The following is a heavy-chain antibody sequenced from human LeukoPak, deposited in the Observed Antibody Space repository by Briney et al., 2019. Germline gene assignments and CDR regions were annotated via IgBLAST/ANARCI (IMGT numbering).Heavy chain of an antibody. J-gene: IGHJ4*02. D-gene: IGHD6-13*01. V-gene: IGHV1-18*01. Sequence: ASVKVSCKASGYTFTSYGISWVRQAPGQGLEWMGWISAYNGNTNYAQKLQGRVTMTTDTSTSTAYMELRSLRSDDTAVYYCARGVRSSSSWTSYYSDYWGQGTLVTVSS. CDR3: ARGVRSSSSWTSYYSDY. CDR2: ISAYNGNT. CDR1: GYTFTSYG.